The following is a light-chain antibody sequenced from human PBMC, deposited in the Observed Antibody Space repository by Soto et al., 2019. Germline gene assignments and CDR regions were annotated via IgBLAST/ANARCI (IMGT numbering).Light chain of an antibody. J-gene: IGKJ1*01. Sequence: DIQMTQSPSSVSAYIGDRVTITCRASQGISSWLAWYQQKPGKAPKLLIYAASSLKSGVPSRFSGSGSGTDFALTISSLQPEDSASYYCQHSNSFPPAFGQGTKVVIK. CDR1: QGISSW. CDR3: QHSNSFPPA. CDR2: AAS. V-gene: IGKV1D-12*01.